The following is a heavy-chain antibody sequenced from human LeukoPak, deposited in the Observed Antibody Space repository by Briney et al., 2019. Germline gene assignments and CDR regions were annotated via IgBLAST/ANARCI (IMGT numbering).Heavy chain of an antibody. CDR3: ARLFHPALSGNYPFDY. Sequence: SETLSLTCTVSGGSINSCYWSWIRQPPVKGLEWISYIYYSGSTSYNPSLKSRVTISVDTSKNQFSLKLDSVTAADTAMYYCARLFHPALSGNYPFDYWGQGTLVTVSS. J-gene: IGHJ4*02. D-gene: IGHD1-26*01. V-gene: IGHV4-59*01. CDR2: IYYSGST. CDR1: GGSINSCY.